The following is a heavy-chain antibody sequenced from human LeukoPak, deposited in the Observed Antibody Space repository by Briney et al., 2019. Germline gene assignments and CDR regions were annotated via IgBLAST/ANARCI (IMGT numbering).Heavy chain of an antibody. CDR2: INHSGST. Sequence: KGLEWIGEINHSGSTNYNPSLKSRVTISVDTSKNQFSLKLSSVTAADTAVYYCASITMISLWGQGTLVTVSS. J-gene: IGHJ4*02. V-gene: IGHV4-34*01. D-gene: IGHD3-22*01. CDR3: ASITMISL.